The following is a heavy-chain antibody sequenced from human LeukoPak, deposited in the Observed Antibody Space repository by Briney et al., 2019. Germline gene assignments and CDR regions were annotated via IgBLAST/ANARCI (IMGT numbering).Heavy chain of an antibody. CDR2: ISSSSSYI. V-gene: IGHV3-21*01. Sequence: GGSLRLSCAASGFTFSSYSMNWVRQAPGKGLEWVSSISSSSSYIYYADSVKGRFTISRDNAKNSLYLQMNSLRAEDTAVYYCASRRGAVAGGIDYWGQGTLVTVSS. J-gene: IGHJ4*02. CDR1: GFTFSSYS. CDR3: ASRRGAVAGGIDY. D-gene: IGHD6-19*01.